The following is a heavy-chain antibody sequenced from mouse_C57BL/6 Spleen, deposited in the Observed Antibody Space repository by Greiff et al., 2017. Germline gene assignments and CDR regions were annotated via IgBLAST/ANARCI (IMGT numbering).Heavy chain of an antibody. J-gene: IGHJ3*01. D-gene: IGHD2-5*01. CDR1: GFTFSSYA. V-gene: IGHV5-9-1*02. CDR3: TRDEKYSNSEDWFAY. CDR2: ISSGGDCI. Sequence: DVHLVESGEGLVKPGGSLKLSCAASGFTFSSYAMSWVRQTPEKRLEWVAYISSGGDCISYADTVMGRFTISRDNARNTLYLQMSFLKSDDTAMYYSTRDEKYSNSEDWFAYWGQGTLVTVSA.